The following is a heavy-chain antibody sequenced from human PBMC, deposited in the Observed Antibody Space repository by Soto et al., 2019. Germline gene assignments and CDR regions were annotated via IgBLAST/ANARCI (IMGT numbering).Heavy chain of an antibody. CDR3: ARESHDILTGPPWVWYFDL. CDR2: INDRGSI. CDR1: GGSFSGYY. J-gene: IGHJ2*01. V-gene: IGHV4-34*01. D-gene: IGHD3-9*01. Sequence: QVQLQQWGAGPFRPLETLSLTCGVSGGSFSGYYWAWIRQSPGKGLEWIGEINDRGSINYNPSLKSRVSISVDKSKNHYSLKLRSVPAADTAVYYCARESHDILTGPPWVWYFDLWGRGTLVTVSS.